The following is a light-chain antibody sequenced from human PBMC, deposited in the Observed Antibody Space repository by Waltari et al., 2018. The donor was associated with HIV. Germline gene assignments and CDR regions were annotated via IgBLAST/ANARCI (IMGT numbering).Light chain of an antibody. V-gene: IGLV2-8*01. Sequence: QSALTQPPSASGSPGPSVTLSCNGTSSDVGGHNYVSWYQQYPGKAPRLMIYEVYKRPSGVPHRFSGSKSGNTASLTVSGLQAEDEANYYCSSYAGINTYVLFGGGTKLTVL. CDR2: EVY. CDR3: SSYAGINTYVL. J-gene: IGLJ2*01. CDR1: SSDVGGHNY.